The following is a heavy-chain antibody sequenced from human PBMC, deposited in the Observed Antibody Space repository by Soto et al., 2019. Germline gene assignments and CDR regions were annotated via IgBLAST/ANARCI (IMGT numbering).Heavy chain of an antibody. Sequence: QVQLVESWGGVVQPGRSLRLSCAASGFTFSIYGLHLVRQAPGKGLEWVAGIWSDGSNKYYADSVKGRVTISRDNSQNTLYLQMSSLRAEDTAVYYCARECWSGTVDYWGQGTLVTVSS. J-gene: IGHJ4*02. CDR3: ARECWSGTVDY. CDR2: IWSDGSNK. D-gene: IGHD3-3*01. V-gene: IGHV3-33*01. CDR1: GFTFSIYG.